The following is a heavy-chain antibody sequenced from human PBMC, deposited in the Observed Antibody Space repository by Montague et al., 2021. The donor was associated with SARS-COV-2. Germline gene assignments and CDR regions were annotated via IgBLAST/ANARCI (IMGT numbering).Heavy chain of an antibody. Sequence: SMSLSCAASGFTFSKYSMNWVRQAPGKGQEWVSSISTSSLYIYYAASVKGRFTISRANAKNSLFLQMDSLRAEDTAVYYCARALSASYSVGGDSFDIWGQGTMVTVSS. CDR1: GFTFSKYS. CDR2: ISTSSLYI. D-gene: IGHD5/OR15-5a*01. V-gene: IGHV3-21*01. CDR3: ARALSASYSVGGDSFDI. J-gene: IGHJ3*02.